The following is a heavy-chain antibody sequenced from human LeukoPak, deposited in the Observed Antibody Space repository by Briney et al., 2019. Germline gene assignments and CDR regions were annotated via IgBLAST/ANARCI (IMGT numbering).Heavy chain of an antibody. CDR2: DYYSGST. CDR3: AREGGELLSRAFDI. D-gene: IGHD3-10*01. Sequence: SETLSLTCTVSGGSIRSRSYYWGWFRQTPGKGLEWIGTDYYSGSTYYNPSLKSRVTISVDTSKNQFYLKLSSVTAADTAVYYCAREGGELLSRAFDIWGQGTMVTVSS. J-gene: IGHJ3*02. V-gene: IGHV4-39*07. CDR1: GGSIRSRSYY.